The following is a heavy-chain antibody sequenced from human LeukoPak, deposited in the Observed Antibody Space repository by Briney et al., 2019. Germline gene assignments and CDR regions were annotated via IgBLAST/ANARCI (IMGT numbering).Heavy chain of an antibody. V-gene: IGHV4-59*01. CDR3: VRDRELTY. Sequence: SGTLSLTCTVSDGSISIYYWNWIRQPPGKGLEWIGYIYNSGSSTIYNPSLQSRVTISVDMSKNQFSLRLSSVTAADTAAYFCVRDRELTYWGQGILVTVSS. CDR2: IYNSGSST. J-gene: IGHJ4*02. CDR1: DGSISIYY. D-gene: IGHD3-10*01.